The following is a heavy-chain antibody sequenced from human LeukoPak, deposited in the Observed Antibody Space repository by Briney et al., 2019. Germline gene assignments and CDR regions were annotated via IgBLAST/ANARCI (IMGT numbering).Heavy chain of an antibody. D-gene: IGHD4-23*01. CDR3: ARDDYGGPDAFDI. Sequence: PSETLSLTCTVSSGSISAYWSWIRQPAGKGLEWIGRLYTSGSTDYNPSLKSRVSMSIDTSKNQFSLKVNSVTAADTAVYYCARDDYGGPDAFDIWGQGTMVTVSS. CDR2: LYTSGST. J-gene: IGHJ3*02. CDR1: SGSISAY. V-gene: IGHV4-4*07.